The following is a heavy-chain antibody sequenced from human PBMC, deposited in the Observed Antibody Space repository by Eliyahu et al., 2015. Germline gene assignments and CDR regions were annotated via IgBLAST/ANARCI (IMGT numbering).Heavy chain of an antibody. CDR3: ARGVSACFDY. V-gene: IGHV3-53*01. CDR1: GLTVSANX. J-gene: IGHJ4*02. D-gene: IGHD2-21*01. CDR2: IYGNGTT. Sequence: EVQLVESGGXLIQPGGSXRVXCAASGLTVSANXMGWVRXAPGKGLEWVSLIYGNGTTSYADSVKGRFTMSRDNPKNTLFLQMNSLRVEDTAVYYCARGVSACFDYWGQGTLVTVSS.